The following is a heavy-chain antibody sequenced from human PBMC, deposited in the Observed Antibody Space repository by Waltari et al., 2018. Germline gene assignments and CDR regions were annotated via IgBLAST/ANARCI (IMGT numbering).Heavy chain of an antibody. V-gene: IGHV3-23*01. Sequence: EVQLLESGGGLVQPGGSLRLSCAASGFTFSSYAMSWVRQAPGKGLEWVSAISGSGGSTYYADSVKGRFTISRDNSKNTLYLQMNSLRAEDTAVYYCAKFEEWGGMVTANDCFDYWGQGTLVTVSS. CDR1: GFTFSSYA. CDR2: ISGSGGST. J-gene: IGHJ4*02. D-gene: IGHD3-10*01. CDR3: AKFEEWGGMVTANDCFDY.